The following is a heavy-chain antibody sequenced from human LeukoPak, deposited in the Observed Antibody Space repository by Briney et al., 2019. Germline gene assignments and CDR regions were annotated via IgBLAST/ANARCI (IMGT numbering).Heavy chain of an antibody. CDR3: ARQGYYGSGSSSNNNLNFDY. J-gene: IGHJ4*02. V-gene: IGHV5-51*01. CDR1: GYSFTSYW. Sequence: GESLKISCKGSGYSFTSYWIGWVRQMPGKGLEWMGIIYPDDSDTRYCPSFQGQVTISADKSISTAYLQWSSLKASDTAMYYCARQGYYGSGSSSNNNLNFDYWGQGTLVTVSS. CDR2: IYPDDSDT. D-gene: IGHD3-10*01.